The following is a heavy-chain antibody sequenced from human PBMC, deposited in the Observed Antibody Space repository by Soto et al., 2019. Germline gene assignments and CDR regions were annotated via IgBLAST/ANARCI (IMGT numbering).Heavy chain of an antibody. CDR3: ARRGHTITRRIYYYYMDV. CDR2: IYYSGST. D-gene: IGHD1-1*01. V-gene: IGHV4-59*08. J-gene: IGHJ6*03. Sequence: PSETLSLTCTVSGGSISSYYWSWIRQPPGKGLEWIRYIYYSGSTNYNPSLESRVTISVDTSKNQFSLQLTSVTAADTAVYYCARRGHTITRRIYYYYMDVWGKGTTVTVSS. CDR1: GGSISSYY.